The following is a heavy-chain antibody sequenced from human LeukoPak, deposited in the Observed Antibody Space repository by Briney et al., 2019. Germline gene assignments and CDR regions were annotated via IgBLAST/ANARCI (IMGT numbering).Heavy chain of an antibody. V-gene: IGHV3-72*01. CDR1: GFTFSSYW. J-gene: IGHJ4*02. Sequence: GGSLRLSCAASGFTFSSYWMHWVRQAPGKGLEWVGRTRNKANSYTTEYAASVKGRFTISRDDSKNSLYLQMNSLKTEDTAVYYCARGRYSGSYYYFDYWGQGTLVTVSS. CDR3: ARGRYSGSYYYFDY. CDR2: TRNKANSYTT. D-gene: IGHD1-26*01.